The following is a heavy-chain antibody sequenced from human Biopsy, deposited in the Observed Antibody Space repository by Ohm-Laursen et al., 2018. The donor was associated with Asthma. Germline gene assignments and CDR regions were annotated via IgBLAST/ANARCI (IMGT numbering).Heavy chain of an antibody. J-gene: IGHJ4*02. V-gene: IGHV3-30*18. CDR2: ISFDGSNK. CDR1: GFTFSHYN. Sequence: RSLRLSCTASGFTFSHYNMNWVRQAPGKGLDWVAVISFDGSNKNYTDSVKGRFTISRDNSRNTLHLQMNSLRAEDTAVYYCAKDVFPGWELRRGPDYWGQGTLVTVSS. CDR3: AKDVFPGWELRRGPDY. D-gene: IGHD1-26*01.